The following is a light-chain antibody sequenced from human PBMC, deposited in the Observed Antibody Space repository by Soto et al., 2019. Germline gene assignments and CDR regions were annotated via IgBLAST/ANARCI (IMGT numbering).Light chain of an antibody. CDR2: EVS. V-gene: IGLV2-14*01. CDR1: SSDVGAYNY. Sequence: QSVLTQPASVSGSPGQSITISCTGSSSDVGAYNYVSWYQQHPGKVPKLLIYEVSDRPSGISNRFSGSKSGNTASLTISGLQAADEADYYCCSYAGSHYVFGTGTKVTVL. CDR3: CSYAGSHYV. J-gene: IGLJ1*01.